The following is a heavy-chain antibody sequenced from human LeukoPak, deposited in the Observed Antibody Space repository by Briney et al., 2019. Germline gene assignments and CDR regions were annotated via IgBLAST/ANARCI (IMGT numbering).Heavy chain of an antibody. CDR2: INAGNGNT. D-gene: IGHD3-10*01. CDR3: AKATYITMVRGVIRMHSPPDY. CDR1: GYTFTSYA. Sequence: GASVKVSCKASGYTFTSYAMHWVRQAPGQRLEWMGWINAGNGNTEYSQRFQGRVTITRDTSASTAYMELSSLRSEDTAVYYCAKATYITMVRGVIRMHSPPDYWGQGTLVTVSS. J-gene: IGHJ4*02. V-gene: IGHV1-3*01.